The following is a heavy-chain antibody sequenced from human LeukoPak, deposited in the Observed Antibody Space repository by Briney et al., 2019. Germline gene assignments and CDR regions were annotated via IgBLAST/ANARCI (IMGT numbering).Heavy chain of an antibody. CDR2: INHSGST. Sequence: SETLSLTCVVYGGSFSGYYWSWIRQPPGKGLEWIGEINHSGSTNYNPSLKSRVTISVDTSKNQFSLKLSSVTAADTAVYYCARGKSRTGYNYYYYYYGMDVWGQGTTVTVSS. D-gene: IGHD5-24*01. V-gene: IGHV4-34*01. CDR1: GGSFSGYY. J-gene: IGHJ6*02. CDR3: ARGKSRTGYNYYYYYYGMDV.